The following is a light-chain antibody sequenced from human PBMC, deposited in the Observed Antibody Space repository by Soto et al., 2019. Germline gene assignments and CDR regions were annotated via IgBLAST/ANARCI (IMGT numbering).Light chain of an antibody. V-gene: IGKV3-20*01. CDR2: GAS. J-gene: IGKJ2*01. CDR1: QSISSM. Sequence: EIVLTQSPGSLSLSPGERATLSCRASQSISSMLTWYQHKPGQSPRLLIYGASNRATGIPDRFTGSGSWTDFTLTISKVEPEDFAVYYCQQYGSSPLYAFGQGTKLEMK. CDR3: QQYGSSPLYA.